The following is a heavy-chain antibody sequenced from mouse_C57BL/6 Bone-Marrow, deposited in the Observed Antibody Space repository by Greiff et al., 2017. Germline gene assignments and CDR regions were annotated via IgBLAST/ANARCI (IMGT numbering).Heavy chain of an antibody. CDR2: IDPSDSYT. Sequence: VQLQQPGAELVRPGTSVKLSCKASGYTFTSYWMHWVKQRPGQGLEWIGVIDPSDSYTNYNQKFKGKATLTVDTSSSTAYMQLSSLTSEDSAVYYRARWITTVVATGFDYWGQGTTLTVSS. CDR3: ARWITTVVATGFDY. V-gene: IGHV1-59*01. D-gene: IGHD1-1*01. J-gene: IGHJ2*01. CDR1: GYTFTSYW.